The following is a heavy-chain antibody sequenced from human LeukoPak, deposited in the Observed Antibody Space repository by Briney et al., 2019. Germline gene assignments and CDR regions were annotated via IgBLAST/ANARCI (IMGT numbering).Heavy chain of an antibody. J-gene: IGHJ4*02. CDR2: IYYSGST. CDR3: ARGYGTSDY. V-gene: IGHV4-61*01. CDR1: GGSVSSGSYY. D-gene: IGHD4-17*01. Sequence: KPSETLSLTCTVSGGSVSSGSYYWSWIRQPPGKGLEWIGYIYYSGSTNYNPSLKSRVTISVDTSKNQFSLKLSSVTAADTAVYYCARGYGTSDYWGQGTLVTVSS.